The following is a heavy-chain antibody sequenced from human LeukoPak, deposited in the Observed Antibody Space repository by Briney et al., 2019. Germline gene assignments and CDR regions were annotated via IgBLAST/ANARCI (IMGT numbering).Heavy chain of an antibody. CDR2: INRDGSER. J-gene: IGHJ6*02. CDR3: ARRNAMDV. CDR1: GFTFSNYW. V-gene: IGHV3-7*03. Sequence: GGSLRLSCAASGFTFSNYWMTWVRQDPGKGLEWVANINRDGSERYYVDSVKGRFTISRDDAKSSLYLQMNSLRAEDTAVHYCARRNAMDVWGQGTTVIV.